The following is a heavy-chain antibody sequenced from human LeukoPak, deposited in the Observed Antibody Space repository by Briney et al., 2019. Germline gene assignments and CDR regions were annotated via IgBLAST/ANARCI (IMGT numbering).Heavy chain of an antibody. CDR1: GYTFTGYY. D-gene: IGHD3-10*01. J-gene: IGHJ4*02. Sequence: ASVKVSCKASGYTFTGYYMHRVRQAPGQGLEWMGWINPNSGGTNYAQKLQGRVTMTTDTSTSTAYMELRSLRSNDTAVYYCARGALLWFGESFDYWGQGTLVTVSS. CDR3: ARGALLWFGESFDY. CDR2: INPNSGGT. V-gene: IGHV1-2*02.